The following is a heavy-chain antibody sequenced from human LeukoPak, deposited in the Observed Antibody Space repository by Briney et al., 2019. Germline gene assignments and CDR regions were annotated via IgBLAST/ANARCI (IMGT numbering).Heavy chain of an antibody. CDR2: IKTDGSSA. Sequence: PGGSLRLSCAVSGFTFRSYWMHWVRQAPGKGLEWVSRIKTDGSSASYADSVKGRFTISRDNAKNTLYLQMSSLRAEDTAVYYCATYTTFGVDSLQDYWGQGTLVTVSP. J-gene: IGHJ4*02. D-gene: IGHD3-3*01. CDR1: GFTFRSYW. V-gene: IGHV3-74*01. CDR3: ATYTTFGVDSLQDY.